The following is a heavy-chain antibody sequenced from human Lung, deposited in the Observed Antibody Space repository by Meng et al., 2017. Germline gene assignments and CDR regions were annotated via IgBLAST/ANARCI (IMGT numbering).Heavy chain of an antibody. CDR1: GASIDTDNW. Sequence: QVQLQESGPGLVKPSGTLSLTCAVSGASIDTDNWWTWVRQSPGKGLEWIGEIHHSGSTNYNPSLKSRVILSVDKSKNQFSLKVNSVTAADTAVYYCARGYYSDSHWGQGTLVTVFS. CDR2: IHHSGST. J-gene: IGHJ4*02. V-gene: IGHV4-4*02. D-gene: IGHD3-22*01. CDR3: ARGYYSDSH.